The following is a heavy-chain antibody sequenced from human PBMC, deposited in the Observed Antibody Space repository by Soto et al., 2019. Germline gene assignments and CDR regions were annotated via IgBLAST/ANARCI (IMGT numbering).Heavy chain of an antibody. CDR2: ISGSGRST. V-gene: IGHV3-23*01. CDR3: AKGRSYYYYGVDV. J-gene: IGHJ6*02. Sequence: PGKGLVWVSAISGSGRSTYYADSVKGRFTISRDNSKNTLYLQMNSLRAEDTAVYYCAKGRSYYYYGVDVWGQGTTVTVSS.